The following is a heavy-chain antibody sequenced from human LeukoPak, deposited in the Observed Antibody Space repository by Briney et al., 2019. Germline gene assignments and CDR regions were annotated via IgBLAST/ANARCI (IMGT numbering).Heavy chain of an antibody. V-gene: IGHV3-30*03. Sequence: GGSLRLSCAVSGFTFSSYGMHWVRQAPGKGLEWVAVISYDGSNKYYADSVKSRFTISRDNSKNTLYLQMNSLRAEDTAVYYCASWRSGYDLYAFDIWGQGTMVTVSS. D-gene: IGHD5-12*01. CDR3: ASWRSGYDLYAFDI. CDR1: GFTFSSYG. CDR2: ISYDGSNK. J-gene: IGHJ3*02.